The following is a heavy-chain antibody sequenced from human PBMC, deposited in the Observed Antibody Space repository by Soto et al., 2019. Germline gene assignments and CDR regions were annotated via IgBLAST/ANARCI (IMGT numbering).Heavy chain of an antibody. J-gene: IGHJ6*02. CDR3: ARTPEYDDILTGPYYYGMDG. CDR1: GGSFSGYY. CDR2: INHSGST. D-gene: IGHD3-9*01. V-gene: IGHV4-34*01. Sequence: SETLSLTCAVYGGSFSGYYWSWIRQPPGKGLEWIGEINHSGSTNYNPSLKSRVTISVDTSKNQFSLKLSSVTAADTAVYYCARTPEYDDILTGPYYYGMDGWGQGTTVTVSS.